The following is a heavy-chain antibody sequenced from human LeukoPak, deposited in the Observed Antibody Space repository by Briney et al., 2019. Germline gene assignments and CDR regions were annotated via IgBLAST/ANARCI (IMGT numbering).Heavy chain of an antibody. Sequence: PGGSLRLPCAASGSIPFNSYSMSWVRQAPGKGLEWVSAITSSGETTYYADSVKGRFTISRDNSKNMVYLQMNSLRAEDAATYYCAKMQGYFDYWGQGSLVTVSS. V-gene: IGHV3-23*01. CDR1: GSIPFNSYS. CDR2: ITSSGETT. J-gene: IGHJ4*02. CDR3: AKMQGYFDY.